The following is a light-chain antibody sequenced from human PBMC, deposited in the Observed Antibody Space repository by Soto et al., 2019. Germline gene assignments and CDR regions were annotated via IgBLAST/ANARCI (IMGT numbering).Light chain of an antibody. V-gene: IGKV1-12*01. Sequence: DIQMTQPPSSVSASVGDTVTVSCRASQVISSWLAWYQQKPGRAPNLLIYKASTLQTGVPSRFSGSGSGTDFTLTITNLQPEDFATYYCHQASSFPLSFGGGTKVDIK. CDR1: QVISSW. J-gene: IGKJ4*01. CDR2: KAS. CDR3: HQASSFPLS.